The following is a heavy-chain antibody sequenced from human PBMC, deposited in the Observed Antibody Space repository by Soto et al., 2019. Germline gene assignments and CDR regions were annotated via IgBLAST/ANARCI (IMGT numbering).Heavy chain of an antibody. J-gene: IGHJ5*02. CDR3: ARGNGWDFSKWFDP. CDR1: GGSISSGDYY. V-gene: IGHV4-30-4*01. D-gene: IGHD4-4*01. Sequence: QVQLQESGPGLVKPSQTLSLTCTVSGGSISSGDYYWSWIRQPPGKGLEWIGYIYYSGSTYYNPSLKSRFTISVDTSKNQFSLKLSSVTAAETAVYYCARGNGWDFSKWFDPWGQGTLVTVSS. CDR2: IYYSGST.